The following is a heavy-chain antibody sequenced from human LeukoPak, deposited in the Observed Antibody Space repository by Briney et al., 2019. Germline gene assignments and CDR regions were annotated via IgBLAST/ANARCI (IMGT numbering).Heavy chain of an antibody. Sequence: PSETLSLTCSVSTGSISTYYWSWIRQSPGKGLEWIGYIYHGGTTSCNPSLKRRVTISVDSPKNQFFLRLTSLTAADTALYYCARHGGSLDYFDSWGPGSLVIVSS. CDR3: ARHGGSLDYFDS. CDR1: TGSISTYY. CDR2: IYHGGTT. J-gene: IGHJ4*02. V-gene: IGHV4-59*08. D-gene: IGHD2-15*01.